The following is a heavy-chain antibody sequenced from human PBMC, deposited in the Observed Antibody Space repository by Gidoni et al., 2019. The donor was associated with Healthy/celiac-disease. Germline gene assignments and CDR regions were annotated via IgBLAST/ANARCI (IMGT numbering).Heavy chain of an antibody. CDR1: GYTFTGYY. V-gene: IGHV1-2*04. CDR3: ARDLHDTMVRGVISYYFDY. Sequence: QVQLVQSGAEVKKPGASVKVSCQASGYTFTGYYMHWVRQAPGQGLEWMGWINPNSGGTNYAQKFQGWVTMTRDTSISTAYMELSRLRSDDTAAYYCARDLHDTMVRGVISYYFDYWGQGTLVTVSS. D-gene: IGHD3-10*01. J-gene: IGHJ4*02. CDR2: INPNSGGT.